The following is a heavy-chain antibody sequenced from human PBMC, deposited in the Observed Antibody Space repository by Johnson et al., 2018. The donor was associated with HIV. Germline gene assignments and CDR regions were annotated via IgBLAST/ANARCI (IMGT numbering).Heavy chain of an antibody. CDR2: IYSGGST. J-gene: IGHJ3*02. D-gene: IGHD2-15*01. CDR3: ARAVCRGGRCYSHDAFDI. V-gene: IGHV3-66*01. Sequence: EMQLVESGGGLVQPGGSLRLSCAASGFTVSSNYMSWVRQAPGKGLEWVSVIYSGGSTYYADSVKGRFTISRDSSKNTLFLQMNSLRAGDTALYYCARAVCRGGRCYSHDAFDIWGQGTMVTVSS. CDR1: GFTVSSNY.